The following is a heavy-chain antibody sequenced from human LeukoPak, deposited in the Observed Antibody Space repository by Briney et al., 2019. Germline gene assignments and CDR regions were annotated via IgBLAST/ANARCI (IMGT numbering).Heavy chain of an antibody. J-gene: IGHJ4*02. CDR2: IKQDGSEK. Sequence: GGSLRLSCAASGFTFSSYWMSWVRQAPGKGLEWVANIKQDGSEKYYVDSVKGRFTISRDNAKNSLYLQMNSLRAVDTAVYYCATLHREEPQDYWGQGTLVTVSS. V-gene: IGHV3-7*01. D-gene: IGHD1-26*01. CDR1: GFTFSSYW. CDR3: ATLHREEPQDY.